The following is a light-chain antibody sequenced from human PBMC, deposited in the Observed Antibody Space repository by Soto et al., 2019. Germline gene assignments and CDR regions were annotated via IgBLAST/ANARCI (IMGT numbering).Light chain of an antibody. Sequence: ELVLTQSPGTLSLSPGERATLSCRASQTVTTTHLAWYQQKPGQAPRLLIYGVSTRATGIPDRFSGGGSGTDFTLTISRLEPEDFAVYYCQQYGNSLWTFGQGTKVDIK. CDR3: QQYGNSLWT. J-gene: IGKJ1*01. V-gene: IGKV3-20*01. CDR1: QTVTTTH. CDR2: GVS.